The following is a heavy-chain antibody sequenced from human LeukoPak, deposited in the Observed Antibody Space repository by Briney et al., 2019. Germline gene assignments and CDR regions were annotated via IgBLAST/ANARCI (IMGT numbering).Heavy chain of an antibody. CDR3: ARHMGFYDSSGPDPYYFDY. Sequence: SETLSLTCTVSGGSISSSGYYLGWIRQPPGKGLEWIGSTYHSGSTCYNPSLKSRVTISVDTSKNQFSLKLSSVTAADTAVYYCARHMGFYDSSGPDPYYFDYWGQGILVTVSS. V-gene: IGHV4-39*01. J-gene: IGHJ4*02. CDR2: TYHSGST. D-gene: IGHD3-22*01. CDR1: GGSISSSGYY.